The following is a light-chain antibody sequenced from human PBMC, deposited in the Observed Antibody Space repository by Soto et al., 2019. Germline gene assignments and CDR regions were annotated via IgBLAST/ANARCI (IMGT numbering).Light chain of an antibody. CDR1: QGVRNN. CDR2: GAS. V-gene: IGKV3-15*01. CDR3: QQYNNWPPLT. J-gene: IGKJ4*01. Sequence: ETVMTQPPATLPVPPGERATLSCTASQGVRNNLAWYQQKPGQAPRLLIYGASTRATGIPARLSGSGSGTEFTHTISSLQSEDFAVYYCQQYNNWPPLTFGRGTKVDIK.